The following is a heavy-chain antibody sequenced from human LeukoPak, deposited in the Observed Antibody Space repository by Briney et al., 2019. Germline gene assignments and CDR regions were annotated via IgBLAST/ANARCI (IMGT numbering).Heavy chain of an antibody. CDR3: ARRGSARVSYFFDY. D-gene: IGHD2-15*01. CDR1: GGSISSYY. Sequence: SETLSLTCTVSGGSISSYYWSWIRQPPGKGLEWIGDIYYSGSTNYNPSFKSRVTISIDTSKSQFSLKLSSVTAADTAVYYCARRGSARVSYFFDYWGQGTLVTVSS. V-gene: IGHV4-59*08. J-gene: IGHJ4*02. CDR2: IYYSGST.